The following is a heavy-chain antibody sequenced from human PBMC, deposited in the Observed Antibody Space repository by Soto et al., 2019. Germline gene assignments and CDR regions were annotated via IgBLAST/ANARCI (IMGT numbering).Heavy chain of an antibody. CDR2: ITTTARMT. D-gene: IGHD1-7*01. CDR1: GSTFSTYA. CDR3: ARRPSGITGTTGILYNWFEP. Sequence: GGSLRLSCVASGSTFSTYAMSWVRQAPGKGLEWVAAITTTARMTYYAVSVKGRFTISRDNAKNSLYLQMNSLRDEDTAVYYWARRPSGITGTTGILYNWFEPWGQGTLVTVSS. J-gene: IGHJ5*02. V-gene: IGHV3-23*01.